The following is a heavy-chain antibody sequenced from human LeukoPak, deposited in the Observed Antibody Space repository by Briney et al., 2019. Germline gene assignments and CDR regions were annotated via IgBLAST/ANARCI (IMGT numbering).Heavy chain of an antibody. J-gene: IGHJ1*01. D-gene: IGHD3-22*01. Sequence: GAAVKVSCKTSGYTFANYGMHLVRQAPRQSLEWMGGINAGNGNTKSSQKFQDRVALTRDTSASTAYMELNSLSSEDTAVYYCARVPLSDSSGHYYPHWGQGTLVTVSA. CDR1: GYTFANYG. V-gene: IGHV1-3*01. CDR3: ARVPLSDSSGHYYPH. CDR2: INAGNGNT.